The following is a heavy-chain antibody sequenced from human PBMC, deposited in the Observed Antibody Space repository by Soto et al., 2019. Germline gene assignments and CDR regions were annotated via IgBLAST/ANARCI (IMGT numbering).Heavy chain of an antibody. J-gene: IGHJ6*02. CDR2: TNGGNEDT. D-gene: IGHD3-10*02. Sequence: QVHLVKSGVEVKGHGASVRFPCRIPENNFANNAMQWVRQAPGKTFEWLGWTNGGNEDTRYSQKFQARVTLSKDTYANTFYMEMSSLTPEDTAVYYCARGGWMLVEGSHYYHGMDVWGQGTTVTVSS. CDR1: ENNFANNA. V-gene: IGHV1-3*01. CDR3: ARGGWMLVEGSHYYHGMDV.